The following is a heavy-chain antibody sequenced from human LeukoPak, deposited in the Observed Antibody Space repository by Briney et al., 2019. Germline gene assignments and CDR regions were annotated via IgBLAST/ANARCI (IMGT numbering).Heavy chain of an antibody. J-gene: IGHJ6*02. V-gene: IGHV3-43*02. CDR1: GFTFDDYA. D-gene: IGHD4-17*01. CDR3: AKDITYGDYYYGMDV. CDR2: ISGDGGST. Sequence: GGFLRLSCAASGFTFDDYAMHWVRQAPGKGLEWVSLISGDGGSTNYADSVKGRFTISRDNSKNSLYLQMNSLRTEDTALYYCAKDITYGDYYYGMDVWGQGTTVTVSS.